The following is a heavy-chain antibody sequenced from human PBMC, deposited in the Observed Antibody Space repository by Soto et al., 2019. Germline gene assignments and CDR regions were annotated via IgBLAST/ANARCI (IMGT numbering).Heavy chain of an antibody. V-gene: IGHV4-31*03. CDR1: GGSISSGGYY. D-gene: IGHD7-27*01. J-gene: IGHJ4*02. Sequence: QVQLQESGPGLVKPSQTLSLTCTVSGGSISSGGYYWSWIRQHPGKGLEWIGYIYYSGSTYYNPSQQSRVTRSVDTSKNQFSLKLSSVTAADTAVYYCASRLTGATSAFDYWGQGTLVTVSS. CDR3: ASRLTGATSAFDY. CDR2: IYYSGST.